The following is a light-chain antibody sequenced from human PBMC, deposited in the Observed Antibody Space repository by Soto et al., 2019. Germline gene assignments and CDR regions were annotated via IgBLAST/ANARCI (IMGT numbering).Light chain of an antibody. J-gene: IGKJ1*01. CDR1: QSVSSCY. Sequence: EIELTQSPGTLSSSPGERATLSCRASQSVSSCYLAWYQQKPGQAPSLLIYAASSRATGIPDCFSGSGSWTEFTLTFSRLEPEDFSVYYCQQYGSSPPTFGQGTKVEIK. CDR3: QQYGSSPPT. CDR2: AAS. V-gene: IGKV3-20*01.